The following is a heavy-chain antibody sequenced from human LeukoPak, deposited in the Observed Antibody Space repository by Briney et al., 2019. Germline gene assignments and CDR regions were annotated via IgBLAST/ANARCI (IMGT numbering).Heavy chain of an antibody. CDR2: ISSSSSYI. D-gene: IGHD3-10*01. Sequence: KPGGSLRLSCAASGFTFSSYSMNWVRQAPGKGLEWVSSISSSSSYIYYADSVKGRFTISRDDPHNTLYLQMNSLRAEDTAVYFCARGGVDYYGSGTYYLMYYFDYWGQGALVTVSS. V-gene: IGHV3-21*04. CDR3: ARGGVDYYGSGTYYLMYYFDY. J-gene: IGHJ4*02. CDR1: GFTFSSYS.